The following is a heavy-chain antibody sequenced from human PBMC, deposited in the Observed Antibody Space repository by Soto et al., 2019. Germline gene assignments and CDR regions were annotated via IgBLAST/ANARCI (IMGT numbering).Heavy chain of an antibody. J-gene: IGHJ6*03. Sequence: ASGKVSCKASGYTFTSYDINWVRQATGQGLEWMGWMNPNSGNTGYAQKFQGRVTMTRDTSISTAYMELSSLRSEDTAVYYCARATRLSYDILTGYLYYMDVWGKGTTVTVSS. CDR1: GYTFTSYD. V-gene: IGHV1-8*01. CDR3: ARATRLSYDILTGYLYYMDV. CDR2: MNPNSGNT. D-gene: IGHD3-9*01.